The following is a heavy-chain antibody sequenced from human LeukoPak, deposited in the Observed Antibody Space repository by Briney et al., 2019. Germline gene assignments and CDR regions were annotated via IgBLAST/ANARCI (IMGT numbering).Heavy chain of an antibody. CDR1: GFTLSSYG. CDR2: ISYDGSNK. J-gene: IGHJ4*02. CDR3: AKGFVDY. D-gene: IGHD2-15*01. Sequence: PGGSLRLSCAASGFTLSSYGMHWVRQAPGKGLEWVAVISYDGSNKYYADSVKGRFTISRDNSKNTLYLQMNSLRAEDTAVYYCAKGFVDYWGQGTLVTVSS. V-gene: IGHV3-30*18.